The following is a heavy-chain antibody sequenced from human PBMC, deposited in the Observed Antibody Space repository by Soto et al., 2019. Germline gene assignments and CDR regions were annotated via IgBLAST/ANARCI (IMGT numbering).Heavy chain of an antibody. CDR3: ARRSLEPATWIQPCMDV. CDR1: GFTFSSYW. Sequence: GGSLRLSCAASGFTFSSYWMHWVRQAPGKGLVWVSRINSDGSSTSYADSVKGRFTISRDNAKNTLYLQTNSLRAEDTAVYYCARRSLEPATWIQPCMDVWGQGTTVTVSS. D-gene: IGHD5-18*01. CDR2: INSDGSST. V-gene: IGHV3-74*01. J-gene: IGHJ6*02.